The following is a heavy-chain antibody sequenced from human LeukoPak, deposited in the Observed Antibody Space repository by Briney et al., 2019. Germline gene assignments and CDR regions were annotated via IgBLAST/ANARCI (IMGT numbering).Heavy chain of an antibody. CDR3: ASNGYCSGGSRAFDY. V-gene: IGHV1-69*13. CDR2: IIPIFGTA. D-gene: IGHD2-15*01. J-gene: IGHJ4*02. CDR1: GGTFSSYD. Sequence: ASVKVSCKASGGTFSSYDISWVRQAPGQGLEWMGGIIPIFGTANYAQKFQGRVTITADESTSTAYMELSSLRSEDTAVYYCASNGYCSGGSRAFDYWGQGTLVTVSS.